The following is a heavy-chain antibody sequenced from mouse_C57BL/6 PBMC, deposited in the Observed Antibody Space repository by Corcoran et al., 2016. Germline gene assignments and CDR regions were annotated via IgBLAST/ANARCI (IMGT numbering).Heavy chain of an antibody. D-gene: IGHD2-4*01. CDR1: GSAFSSYW. CDR2: IYPGDGDT. Sequence: QVQLQQSGAELVKPGASVKISCKASGSAFSSYWMNGVKQRPGKGLEWIGQIYPGDGDTNYNGKFKGKATLTADKSSSTAYMQLSSLTSEDSAVYFCARERAIYYDYDDGYYFDYWGHGTTLTVSS. J-gene: IGHJ2*01. V-gene: IGHV1-80*01. CDR3: ARERAIYYDYDDGYYFDY.